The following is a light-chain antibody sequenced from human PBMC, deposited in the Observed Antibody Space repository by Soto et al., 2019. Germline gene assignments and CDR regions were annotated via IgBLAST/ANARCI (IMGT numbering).Light chain of an antibody. Sequence: QSALTQPASVSGSPGQSITISCTGTSSDVGSYNLVSWYQQHQGKATKPLIYEGSKRPSGVSNRFSGSKSGNTASLTISGLQAEDEADYYCCSYAGSSTWVFGTGTKVTVL. CDR2: EGS. J-gene: IGLJ1*01. CDR1: SSDVGSYNL. CDR3: CSYAGSSTWV. V-gene: IGLV2-23*01.